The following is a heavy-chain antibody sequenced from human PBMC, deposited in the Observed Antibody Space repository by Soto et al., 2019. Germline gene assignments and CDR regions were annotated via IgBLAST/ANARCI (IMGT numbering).Heavy chain of an antibody. V-gene: IGHV3-33*01. D-gene: IGHD3-3*01. CDR1: GFTFSSYG. CDR2: IWYDGSNK. CDR3: AGDSGYYDFWSGYYPTHYGMDV. Sequence: GGSLRLSCAASGFTFSSYGMHWVRQSPGKGLEWVAVIWYDGSNKYYADSVKGRFTISRDNSKNTLYLQMNSLRAEDTAVYYCAGDSGYYDFWSGYYPTHYGMDVWGQGTTVTVSS. J-gene: IGHJ6*02.